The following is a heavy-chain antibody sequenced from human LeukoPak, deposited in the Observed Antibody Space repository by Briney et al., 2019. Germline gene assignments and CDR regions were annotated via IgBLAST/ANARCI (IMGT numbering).Heavy chain of an antibody. CDR2: IYSGGST. D-gene: IGHD3-22*01. CDR3: ATGKYYYDSSGYYLDY. V-gene: IGHV3-66*02. J-gene: IGHJ4*02. Sequence: GGSLRLSCAASGFTVSSNYMSWVRQAPGKGLEWVSVIYSGGSTYYADSVKGRFTISRDNYKNTLYLQMNSLRAEDTAVYYCATGKYYYDSSGYYLDYWGQGTLVTVSS. CDR1: GFTVSSNY.